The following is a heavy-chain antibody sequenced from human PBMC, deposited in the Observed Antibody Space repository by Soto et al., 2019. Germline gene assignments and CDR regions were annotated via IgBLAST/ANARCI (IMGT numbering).Heavy chain of an antibody. D-gene: IGHD2-2*01. CDR3: AVVGKLVVVHAGY. Sequence: QVQLVQSGAEVKKPGASVKVSCKASGYTFTSYGISWVRQAPGQGLEWMGWISAYHGHTNYAQKPQGRVTMTPDTFTGTGYMELRSLRTDDTAVYYCAVVGKLVVVHAGYWGQGTLVTVSS. CDR2: ISAYHGHT. V-gene: IGHV1-18*01. J-gene: IGHJ4*02. CDR1: GYTFTSYG.